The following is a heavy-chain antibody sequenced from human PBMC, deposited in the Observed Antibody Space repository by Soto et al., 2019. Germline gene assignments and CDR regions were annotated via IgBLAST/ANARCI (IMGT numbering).Heavy chain of an antibody. CDR3: ARQPETGTYNWLDP. D-gene: IGHD1-26*01. CDR1: GYTFDNYW. Sequence: PGESLKISCEASGYTFDNYWVAWVRQAPGKSLEWMGIIYPGDSNIRYSPSFHGQVTMSVDKSINTAYLQWSSLKASDTAMYFCARQPETGTYNWLDPWGQGTLVTVSS. CDR2: IYPGDSNI. J-gene: IGHJ5*02. V-gene: IGHV5-51*01.